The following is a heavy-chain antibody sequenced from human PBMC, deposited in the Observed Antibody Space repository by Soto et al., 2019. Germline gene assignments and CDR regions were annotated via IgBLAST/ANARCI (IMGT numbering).Heavy chain of an antibody. D-gene: IGHD3-16*01. V-gene: IGHV3-66*01. CDR1: GFTVSTNY. CDR3: ASGGLGDWYFDL. J-gene: IGHJ2*01. Sequence: EVQMVESGGGLVQPGGSLRLSCAASGFTVSTNYMSWVRQAPGRGLEWVSVIYSGGSTYYLDSVKGRFIISRDNSKHTLYLQMNSLRAEDTAVYYCASGGLGDWYFDLWGRGTLVNVSS. CDR2: IYSGGST.